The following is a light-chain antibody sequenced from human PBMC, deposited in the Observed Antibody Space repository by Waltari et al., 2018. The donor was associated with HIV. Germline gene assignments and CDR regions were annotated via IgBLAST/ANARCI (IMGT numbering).Light chain of an antibody. V-gene: IGLV1-51*01. CDR1: SSHIGHNY. J-gene: IGLJ2*01. CDR2: DNK. CDR3: GTWDSGLSVVV. Sequence: QSVLTQPPSVSAAPGQTVTLTCSGTSSHIGHNYVSWYQHLPGTAPQLLIYDNKKRPSGIPDRFSASKSGTSATLDITGLQTGDEADYYCGTWDSGLSVVVFGEGTKLTVL.